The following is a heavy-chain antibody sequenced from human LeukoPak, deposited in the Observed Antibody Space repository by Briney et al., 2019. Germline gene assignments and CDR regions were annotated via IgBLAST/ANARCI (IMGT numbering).Heavy chain of an antibody. J-gene: IGHJ3*02. CDR3: ARESSTYYYDSSGYFAKPGGAFDI. V-gene: IGHV4-34*01. D-gene: IGHD3-22*01. Sequence: SETLSLTCAVYGGSFSGYYWSWIRQPPGKGLEWVGEINHSGSTNYNPSLKSRVTISVDTSKNQFSLKLSSVTAADTAVYYCARESSTYYYDSSGYFAKPGGAFDIWGQGTMVTVSS. CDR1: GGSFSGYY. CDR2: INHSGST.